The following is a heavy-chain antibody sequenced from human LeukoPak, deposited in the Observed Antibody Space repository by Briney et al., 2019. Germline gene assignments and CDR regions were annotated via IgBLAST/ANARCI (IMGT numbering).Heavy chain of an antibody. Sequence: SETLSLTCTVSGGSISSAFWSWIRQPPGKGLEWIGCIYYSGSTNYNTSLKRRVTISVDTSKNQYSLKLSSVTAADTAVYSCASYSWSGPNGYFQDWGQGAMVTVSS. CDR3: ASYSWSGPNGYFQD. CDR1: GGSISSAF. J-gene: IGHJ1*01. D-gene: IGHD6-13*01. V-gene: IGHV4-59*01. CDR2: IYYSGST.